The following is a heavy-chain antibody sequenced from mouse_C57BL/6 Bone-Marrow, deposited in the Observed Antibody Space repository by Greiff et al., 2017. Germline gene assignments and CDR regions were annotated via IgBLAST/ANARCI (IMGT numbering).Heavy chain of an antibody. CDR2: INPYNGGT. Sequence: EVQLQQSGPVLVKPGASVKMSCKASGYTFTDYYMNWVKQSHGKSLEWIGVINPYNGGTSYNQKFKVKATLTVDKSSSTAYMELNSLTSEDSAVYYCARKVVGYFDYWGQGTTLTVSS. V-gene: IGHV1-19*01. CDR1: GYTFTDYY. D-gene: IGHD1-1*01. J-gene: IGHJ2*01. CDR3: ARKVVGYFDY.